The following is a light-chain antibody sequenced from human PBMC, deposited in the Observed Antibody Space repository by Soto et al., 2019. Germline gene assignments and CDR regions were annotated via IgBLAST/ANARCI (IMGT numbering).Light chain of an antibody. J-gene: IGKJ2*01. CDR2: WAS. CDR3: QQYQTTPNT. Sequence: DVVMTQSPDSLAVSLGERAAINCKSSQNLLFSSNNKNSLAWYQQKPGQPPKFPIYWASTRESGAPDRFSGSGSGTDFTLTISSLQAEDVAVYYCQQYQTTPNTFGQGTKVEIK. CDR1: QNLLFSSNNKNS. V-gene: IGKV4-1*01.